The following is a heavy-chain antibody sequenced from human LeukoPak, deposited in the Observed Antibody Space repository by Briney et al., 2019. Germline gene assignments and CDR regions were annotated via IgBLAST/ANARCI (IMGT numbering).Heavy chain of an antibody. Sequence: GGSLRLSCAASGFTFSSYEMNWVRQAPGKGLEWVSYISSSGSTIYYADSVKGRFTISRDNAKNSLYLQMNSLRAEDTAVYYCARAAYSSTWYSRYFDLWGRGTLVTVSS. CDR3: ARAAYSSTWYSRYFDL. D-gene: IGHD6-13*01. CDR2: ISSSGSTI. J-gene: IGHJ2*01. CDR1: GFTFSSYE. V-gene: IGHV3-48*03.